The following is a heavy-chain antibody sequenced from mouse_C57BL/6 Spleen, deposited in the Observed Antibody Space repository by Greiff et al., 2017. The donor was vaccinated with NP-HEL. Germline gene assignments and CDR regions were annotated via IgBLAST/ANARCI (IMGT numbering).Heavy chain of an antibody. CDR2: IDPETGGT. D-gene: IGHD2-3*01. V-gene: IGHV1-15*01. J-gene: IGHJ3*01. Sequence: VQLQQSGAELVRPGASVTLSCTASGYTFTDYEMHWVKQTPVQGLEWIGAIDPETGGTAYNQKFKGKAILTADKSSSTAYMELRSLTSEDSAVYYCTRGRWLPPWCAYWGQGTLVTVSA. CDR1: GYTFTDYE. CDR3: TRGRWLPPWCAY.